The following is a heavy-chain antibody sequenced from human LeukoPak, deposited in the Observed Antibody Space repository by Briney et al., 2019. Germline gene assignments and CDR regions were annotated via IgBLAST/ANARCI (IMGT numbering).Heavy chain of an antibody. V-gene: IGHV3-21*01. CDR3: ASLKLLWFGDTYEDFDY. D-gene: IGHD3-10*01. Sequence: GGSLRLSCAASGFTFSSYEMNWVRQAPGKGLEWVSSISSSSSYIYYADSVKGRFTISRDNAKNSLYLQMNSLRAEDTAVYYCASLKLLWFGDTYEDFDYWGQGTLVTVSS. CDR2: ISSSSSYI. CDR1: GFTFSSYE. J-gene: IGHJ4*02.